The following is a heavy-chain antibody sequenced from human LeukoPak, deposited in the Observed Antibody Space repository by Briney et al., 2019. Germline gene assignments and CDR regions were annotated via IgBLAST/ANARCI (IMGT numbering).Heavy chain of an antibody. CDR2: IYYSGST. CDR1: GGSISSSSYY. CDR3: ARYRGPISSSSWPPYFDY. Sequence: SETLSLTCTVSGGSISSSSYYWGWIRQPPGKGLEWIGSIYYSGSTYYNPSLKSRVTISVDTSKNQFSLKLSSVTAADTAVYYCARYRGPISSSSWPPYFDYWGQGTLVTVSS. D-gene: IGHD6-13*01. V-gene: IGHV4-39*01. J-gene: IGHJ4*02.